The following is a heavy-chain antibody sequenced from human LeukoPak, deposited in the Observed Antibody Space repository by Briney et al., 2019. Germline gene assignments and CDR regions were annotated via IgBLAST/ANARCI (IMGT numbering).Heavy chain of an antibody. V-gene: IGHV3-7*03. D-gene: IGHD5-18*01. CDR3: ASYSYGSVFHDY. CDR1: GFTFSSYW. CDR2: IKQDGSEK. Sequence: HPGGSLRLSCAASGFTFSSYWMSWVRQAPGKGLEWVANIKQDGSEKYYVDSVKGRFTISRDNSKNTLYLQMNSLRAEDTAVYYCASYSYGSVFHDYWGQGTLVTVSS. J-gene: IGHJ4*02.